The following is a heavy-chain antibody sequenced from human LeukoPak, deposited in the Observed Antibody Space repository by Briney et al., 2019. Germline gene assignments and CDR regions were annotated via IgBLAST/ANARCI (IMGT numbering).Heavy chain of an antibody. Sequence: GGSLRLSCAASGFTFSSYWMHWVRQAPGKGLVWVSRINSDGSSTSYADSVKGRFTISRYNAKNTLYLQMNSLRAEGTAVYYCARNLCTTANCYWDLVDVLYIWGQRTMVAVSS. CDR1: GFTFSSYW. CDR3: ARNLCTTANCYWDLVDVLYI. CDR2: INSDGSST. V-gene: IGHV3-74*01. D-gene: IGHD2-2*01. J-gene: IGHJ3*02.